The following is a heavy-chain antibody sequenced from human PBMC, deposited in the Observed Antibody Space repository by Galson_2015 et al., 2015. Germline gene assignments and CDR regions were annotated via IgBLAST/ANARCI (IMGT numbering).Heavy chain of an antibody. CDR2: ISYDGSSE. D-gene: IGHD3-3*01. V-gene: IGHV3-30*03. CDR3: ARDTSALFGVVTLGCDS. CDR1: GFTFSNYG. Sequence: SLRLSCAVSGFTFSNYGMHWVRQTPDKGLEWLGLISYDGSSEFYTDSVRGRFAISRDNSKNTLYLQMNSVRAEDTAVYYCARDTSALFGVVTLGCDSWGQGTLVTVSS. J-gene: IGHJ4*02.